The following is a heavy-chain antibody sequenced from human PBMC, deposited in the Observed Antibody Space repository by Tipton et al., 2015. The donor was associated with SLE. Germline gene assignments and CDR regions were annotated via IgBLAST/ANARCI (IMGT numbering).Heavy chain of an antibody. Sequence: SLRLSCAASGFTFSSYGMHWVRQAPGKGLEWVSSTSSSSSYIYYADSVKGRFTISRDNANNAQYLQMSSLRAEDTAIYYCARDLGYGMDVWGQGTTVTVSS. J-gene: IGHJ6*02. CDR3: ARDLGYGMDV. CDR2: TSSSSSYI. V-gene: IGHV3-21*03. CDR1: GFTFSSYG.